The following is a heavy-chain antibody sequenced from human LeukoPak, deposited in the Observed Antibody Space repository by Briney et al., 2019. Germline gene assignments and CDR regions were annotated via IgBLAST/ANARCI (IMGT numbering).Heavy chain of an antibody. Sequence: SETLSLTCAVYGGSFSGYYWSWIRQPPGKGLEWIGKINHSGSTNYNPSLKSRVTISVDTSKNQFSLKLSSVTAADTAVYYCARVLRYFDWLLPYDAFDIWGQGTMVTVSS. CDR3: ARVLRYFDWLLPYDAFDI. D-gene: IGHD3-9*01. CDR1: GGSFSGYY. CDR2: INHSGST. V-gene: IGHV4-34*01. J-gene: IGHJ3*02.